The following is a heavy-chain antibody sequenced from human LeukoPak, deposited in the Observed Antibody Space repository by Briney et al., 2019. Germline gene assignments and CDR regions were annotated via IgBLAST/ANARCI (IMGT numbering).Heavy chain of an antibody. CDR1: GGSISSGDYY. Sequence: SETLSLTCTVSGGSISSGDYYWSWIRQPPGKGLEWIGYIYYSGSTYYNPSLKSRVTISVDTSKNQFSLKLSSVTAADTAVYYCARRVASRPMYGFDYWGQGTLVTVSS. CDR3: ARRVASRPMYGFDY. CDR2: IYYSGST. J-gene: IGHJ4*02. V-gene: IGHV4-30-4*02. D-gene: IGHD3-3*01.